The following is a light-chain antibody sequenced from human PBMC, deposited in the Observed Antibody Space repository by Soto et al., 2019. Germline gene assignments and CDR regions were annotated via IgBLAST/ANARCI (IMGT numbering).Light chain of an antibody. V-gene: IGKV3-20*01. CDR3: QQYGTSALT. CDR2: GVS. Sequence: EIVLTQSPGTLSLSPGERATLSCRASQSVPSGYLAWYQQKPGRAPRLLVYGVSTRATGIPDRFTGSGSGTGFTLSISRLEAEDFAVYYCQQYGTSALTFGGGTKVEIK. CDR1: QSVPSGY. J-gene: IGKJ4*01.